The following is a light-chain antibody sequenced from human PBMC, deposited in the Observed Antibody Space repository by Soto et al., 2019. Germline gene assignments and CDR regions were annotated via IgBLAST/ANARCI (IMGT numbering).Light chain of an antibody. J-gene: IGLJ2*01. CDR2: EVS. V-gene: IGLV2-14*01. CDR3: SSYTTSTFFVL. CDR1: SSDIGNYDF. Sequence: QSVLTQPAAVSGSPGQSITISCTGTSSDIGNYDFVSWYQQVPGTAPTAMIYEVSSRPSGVSNRFSGSKSGTTAPPTISVLQSEDEAYSCCSSYTTSTFFVLFGGGTKVTVL.